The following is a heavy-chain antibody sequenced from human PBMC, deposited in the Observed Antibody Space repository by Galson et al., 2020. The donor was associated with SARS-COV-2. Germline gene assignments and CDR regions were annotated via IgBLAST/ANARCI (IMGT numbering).Heavy chain of an antibody. Sequence: SETLSLTCTVSGDSTSNYYWSWIRQPPGKGLEWIGYMFHSGITNYNPALKSRVTMSVDTSKNQFSLRLTSVTAADTAVYYCARIYDHFYYYMDVWGKGTTATVSS. V-gene: IGHV4-59*01. CDR3: ARIYDHFYYYMDV. CDR1: GDSTSNYY. J-gene: IGHJ6*03. D-gene: IGHD3-3*01. CDR2: MFHSGIT.